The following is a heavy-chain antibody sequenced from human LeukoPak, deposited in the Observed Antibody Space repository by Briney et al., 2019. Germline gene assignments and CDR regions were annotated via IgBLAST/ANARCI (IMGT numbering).Heavy chain of an antibody. Sequence: PGGSLRLSCAASGFSFSSFSMNWVRQAPGKGLEWVSYISGGSSFAYYVDSVKGRFTISRDNAKNSLYLQMNSLRAEDTAVYYCARDLGYSSGPNYWGQGTRVTVSS. CDR3: ARDLGYSSGPNY. V-gene: IGHV3-21*01. D-gene: IGHD6-19*01. J-gene: IGHJ4*02. CDR2: ISGGSSFA. CDR1: GFSFSSFS.